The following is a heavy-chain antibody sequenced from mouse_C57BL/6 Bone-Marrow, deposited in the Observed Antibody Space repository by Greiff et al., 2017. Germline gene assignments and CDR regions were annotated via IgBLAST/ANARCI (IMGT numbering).Heavy chain of an antibody. CDR2: IHPNSGST. V-gene: IGHV1-64*01. CDR3: AKLLRYLTTIGMDY. Sequence: QVQLLQSGAELVKPGASVKLSCKASGYTFTSYWMHWVKQRPGQGLEWIGMIHPNSGSTNYIEKFKSKATRTVDKSSSTGYMQISSLISEDSAVYYGAKLLRYLTTIGMDYWGQGTSVTVSA. D-gene: IGHD1-1*01. CDR1: GYTFTSYW. J-gene: IGHJ4*01.